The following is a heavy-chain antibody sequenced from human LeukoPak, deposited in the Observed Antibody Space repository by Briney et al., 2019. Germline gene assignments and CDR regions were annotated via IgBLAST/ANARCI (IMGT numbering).Heavy chain of an antibody. Sequence: GGSLRLSCVASGLPIADFAMHWVRQAPGKGLEWVSLISGDGVSTFYADSVKGRFSISRDNSKNSLSLEMNSLRAEDTAVYYCARDHSSGWYSDYFDYWGQGTLVTVSS. CDR2: ISGDGVST. D-gene: IGHD6-19*01. CDR1: GLPIADFA. V-gene: IGHV3-43*02. J-gene: IGHJ4*02. CDR3: ARDHSSGWYSDYFDY.